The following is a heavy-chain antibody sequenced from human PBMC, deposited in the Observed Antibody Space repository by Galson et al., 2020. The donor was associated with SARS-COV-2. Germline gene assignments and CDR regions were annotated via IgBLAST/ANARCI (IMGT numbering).Heavy chain of an antibody. Sequence: GGSLRLSCAASGFTFSSTALNWVRQAPGKGLEWVSGISARGDFTNYADSVRGRFTISRDNSKSTLYYCAKVGVGNHQYGSGSYDYWGQGTLVTVSS. D-gene: IGHD3-10*01. J-gene: IGHJ4*02. CDR2: ISARGDFT. CDR3: YDY. V-gene: IGHV3-23*01. CDR1: GFTFSSTA.